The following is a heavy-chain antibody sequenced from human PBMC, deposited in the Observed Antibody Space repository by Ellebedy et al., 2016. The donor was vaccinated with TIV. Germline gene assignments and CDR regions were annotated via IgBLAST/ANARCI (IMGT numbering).Heavy chain of an antibody. Sequence: PGGSLRLSCEASGSSFTTYWIGWVRQMPGKDLEWMGIIYPGDSHTRYSPSFQGQVTISADKSISTVYLQWSSLKASDTAMYYCARHPDGSRMGYYYYGMDVWGQGTTVTVS. D-gene: IGHD3-10*01. CDR3: ARHPDGSRMGYYYYGMDV. V-gene: IGHV5-51*01. CDR2: IYPGDSHT. CDR1: GSSFTTYW. J-gene: IGHJ6*02.